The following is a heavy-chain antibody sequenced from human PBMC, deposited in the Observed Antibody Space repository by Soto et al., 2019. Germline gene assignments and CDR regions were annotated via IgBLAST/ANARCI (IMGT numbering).Heavy chain of an antibody. J-gene: IGHJ3*02. CDR3: ARDKGWNFLDAFDI. Sequence: QVQLVQSGAEVKKPGSSVKVSCTASGGTFSSYAISWVRQATGQGLEWMGGIIPIFGTANYAQKLQGRGTITADESTSTAYMELSSLGSADTCGYYCARDKGWNFLDAFDIWGQGTMVTVSS. V-gene: IGHV1-69*01. CDR1: GGTFSSYA. D-gene: IGHD1-7*01. CDR2: IIPIFGTA.